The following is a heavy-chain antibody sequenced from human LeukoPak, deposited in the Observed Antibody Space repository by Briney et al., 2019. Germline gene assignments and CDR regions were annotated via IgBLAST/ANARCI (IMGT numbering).Heavy chain of an antibody. Sequence: SETLSLTCTVSGGSISSYYWGWIRQPPGKGLEWIGSIYWSGSTYYNPSLESRVTISVDTSKNQFSLKLRSVTAADTAVYYCARHSVSAADLDYWGQGTLVTVSS. V-gene: IGHV4-39*01. J-gene: IGHJ4*02. CDR3: ARHSVSAADLDY. D-gene: IGHD6-13*01. CDR2: IYWSGST. CDR1: GGSISSYY.